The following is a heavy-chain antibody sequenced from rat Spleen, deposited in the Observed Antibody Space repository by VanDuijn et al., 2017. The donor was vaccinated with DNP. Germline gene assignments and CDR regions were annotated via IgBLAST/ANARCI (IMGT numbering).Heavy chain of an antibody. CDR1: GFSLTDYS. CDR3: ARGGYSSYTLYYAMDA. J-gene: IGHJ4*01. V-gene: IGHV2-19*01. CDR2: IWSNGGT. Sequence: QVQLKESGPGLVQPSQTLSLTCTVSGFSLTDYSVHWVRQPPGKGLEWMGVIWSNGGTDYNSAIKSRLSISRDTSKSQVFLKMNSLQTEDTAMYFCARGGYSSYTLYYAMDAWGQGTSVTVSS. D-gene: IGHD1-2*01.